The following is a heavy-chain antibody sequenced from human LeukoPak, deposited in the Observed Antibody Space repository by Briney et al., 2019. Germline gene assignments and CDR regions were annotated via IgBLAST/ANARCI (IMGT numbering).Heavy chain of an antibody. V-gene: IGHV3-7*01. CDR1: GFTFSSYW. Sequence: GGSLRLSCAASGFTFSSYWMSWVRQAPGKGLEWVANIKQDGSEKYYVDSVKGRFTISRDNAKNSLYLQMNSLRAEDTAVYYCARVGSSGWYYYYYMDVWGKGTTVTVSS. J-gene: IGHJ6*03. CDR2: IKQDGSEK. CDR3: ARVGSSGWYYYYYMDV. D-gene: IGHD6-19*01.